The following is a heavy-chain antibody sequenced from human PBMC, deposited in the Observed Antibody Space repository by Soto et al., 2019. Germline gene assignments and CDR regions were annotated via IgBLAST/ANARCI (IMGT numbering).Heavy chain of an antibody. CDR3: ANEADGYFDY. CDR1: GFTFSSYG. Sequence: QVQLVESGGGVVQPGRSLRLSCAASGFTFSSYGMHWVRQAPGKGLEWVAVISYDGSNKYYAKSVKGRFTISRDNSKNTLYLQMNSLRAEVTAVYYCANEADGYFDYWGQGTLVTVSS. CDR2: ISYDGSNK. V-gene: IGHV3-30*18. J-gene: IGHJ4*02.